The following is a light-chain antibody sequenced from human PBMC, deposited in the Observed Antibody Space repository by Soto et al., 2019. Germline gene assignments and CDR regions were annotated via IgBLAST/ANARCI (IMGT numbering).Light chain of an antibody. CDR2: ASS. CDR3: LQHNSYPRT. J-gene: IGKJ1*01. Sequence: DILMTQSPSSLSASVGDRVTITCRASQALRNDLDWYQQKPGKAPKRLIYASSSLQTGVPSRFSGSGSGTEFTLTISSLQPEDFATYYCLQHNSYPRTFGQGTRVEMK. CDR1: QALRND. V-gene: IGKV1-17*01.